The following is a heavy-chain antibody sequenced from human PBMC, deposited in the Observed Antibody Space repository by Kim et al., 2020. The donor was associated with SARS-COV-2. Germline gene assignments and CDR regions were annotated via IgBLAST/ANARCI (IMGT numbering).Heavy chain of an antibody. CDR2: INGGNGNT. CDR3: AREGSGSYNWLDP. CDR1: GYTFDTFS. D-gene: IGHD3-10*01. V-gene: IGHV1-3*01. Sequence: ASVKVSCKASGYTFDTFSLYWVRQAPRQRFEWMGWINGGNGNTRYSQNFQGRLTITRDTSATTAYMELSSLTSKDTAVYFCAREGSGSYNWLDPWGQGTL. J-gene: IGHJ5*02.